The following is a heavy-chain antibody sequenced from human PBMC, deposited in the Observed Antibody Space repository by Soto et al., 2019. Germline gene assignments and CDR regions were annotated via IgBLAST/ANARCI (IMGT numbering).Heavy chain of an antibody. J-gene: IGHJ4*02. V-gene: IGHV3-7*01. CDR2: INENGSKK. CDR3: TRGPF. CDR1: GLTFSHFW. Sequence: GGSLRLSCAASGLTFSHFWMSWVRQAPGKGPEWVANINENGSKKNYVDAVKGRFTISRDNAKNAVFLQLNSLRVEDTAVYYCTRGPFWGPGILVTVSS.